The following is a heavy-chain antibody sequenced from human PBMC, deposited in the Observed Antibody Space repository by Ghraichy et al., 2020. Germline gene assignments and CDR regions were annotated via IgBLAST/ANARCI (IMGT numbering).Heavy chain of an antibody. J-gene: IGHJ4*02. V-gene: IGHV4-59*01. CDR2: IYYSGST. CDR1: GGSISSYY. Sequence: SETLSLTCTVSGGSISSYYWSWIRQPPGKGLEWIGYIYYSGSTNYNPSLKSRVTISVDTSKNQFSLKLSFVTAADPAVYCCARGLRPIRERYNWNEYYFDYWGQGTLVTVSS. D-gene: IGHD1-1*01. CDR3: ARGLRPIRERYNWNEYYFDY.